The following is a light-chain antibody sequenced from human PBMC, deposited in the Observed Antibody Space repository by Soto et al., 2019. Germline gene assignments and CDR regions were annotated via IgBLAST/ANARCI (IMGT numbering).Light chain of an antibody. Sequence: EIVLTQSPATLSLSPGERATLSCRASQSVSSYLAWYQQKPGQAPRLLIYDASNRATGIPARFSGSGSGTAFMLTISSLEPADFAVYYCQQRSTFGGGTKVEIK. J-gene: IGKJ4*01. V-gene: IGKV3-11*01. CDR1: QSVSSY. CDR3: QQRST. CDR2: DAS.